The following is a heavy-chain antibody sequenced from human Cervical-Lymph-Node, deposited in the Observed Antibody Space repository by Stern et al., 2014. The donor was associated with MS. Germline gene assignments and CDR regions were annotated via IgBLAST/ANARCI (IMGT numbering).Heavy chain of an antibody. CDR3: ARGYSTTYLDY. CDR1: GYTFTNYA. J-gene: IGHJ4*02. D-gene: IGHD6-13*01. V-gene: IGHV1-3*01. CDR2: IHPGNGDA. Sequence: VQLVQSGAEVKKLGASVKVSCKASGYTFTNYALHWVRQAPGQRPEWMGWIHPGNGDAKYSQNFQDRVTITRDTSANTVYMELRSLRVEDTAMYYCARGYSTTYLDYWGQGTLVTVSS.